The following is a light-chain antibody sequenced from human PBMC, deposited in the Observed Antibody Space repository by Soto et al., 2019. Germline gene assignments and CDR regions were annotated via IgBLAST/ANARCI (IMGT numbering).Light chain of an antibody. V-gene: IGLV2-23*02. Sequence: QSVLTQPASVSGSPGQSITISCTGTSSDIGDYTHVSWYQQHPGKAPKLIIYEVSDRPSGVSNRFSGSKSGNTASLTISGLQTEDEADYYCCSYAGSSTWVFGGGTKLTVL. CDR2: EVS. J-gene: IGLJ3*02. CDR3: CSYAGSSTWV. CDR1: SSDIGDYTH.